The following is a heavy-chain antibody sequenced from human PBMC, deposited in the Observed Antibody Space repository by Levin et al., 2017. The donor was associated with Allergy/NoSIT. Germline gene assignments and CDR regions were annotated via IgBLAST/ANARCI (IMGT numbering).Heavy chain of an antibody. CDR3: ARDREYGAHDY. V-gene: IGHV3-7*05. Sequence: PGASVKVSCSVSGFTFSASYMTWLRQAPGKGLEWLANINQRGSEKAYVDSVKGRFTISRDNAKNSLYLQLSSLRPDDTGVYYCARDREYGAHDYWGQGTLVIVSS. D-gene: IGHD2/OR15-2a*01. CDR2: INQRGSEK. J-gene: IGHJ4*02. CDR1: GFTFSASY.